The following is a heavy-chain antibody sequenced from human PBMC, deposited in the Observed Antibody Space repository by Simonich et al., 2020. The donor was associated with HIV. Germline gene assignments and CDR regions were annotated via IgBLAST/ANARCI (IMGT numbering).Heavy chain of an antibody. J-gene: IGHJ4*02. V-gene: IGHV4-34*01. CDR1: GGSSSGYY. CDR3: ARRDRELILYFDY. Sequence: QVQLQQWGAGLLKPSETLSLTCAVYGGSSSGYYWIWIRQPPGKGLVWIGKINHSGITNYKSSLNSRANISVDKSKNQFSLKLSSVTAADTAIYYCARRDRELILYFDYWGQGNLVTVSS. D-gene: IGHD3-3*01. CDR2: INHSGIT.